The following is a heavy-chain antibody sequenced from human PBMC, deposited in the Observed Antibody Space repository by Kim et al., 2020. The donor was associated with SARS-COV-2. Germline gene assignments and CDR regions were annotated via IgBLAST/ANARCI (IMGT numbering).Heavy chain of an antibody. Sequence: SETLSLTCTVSGGSISSYYWSWIRQPAGKGLEWIGRIYTSGSTNYNPSLKSRVTMSVDTSKNQFSLKLSSVTAADTAVYYCARDPPQYDSSSYYYYYYGMDVSGQGTTVTVSS. J-gene: IGHJ6*02. CDR2: IYTSGST. D-gene: IGHD6-13*01. CDR1: GGSISSYY. CDR3: ARDPPQYDSSSYYYYYYGMDV. V-gene: IGHV4-4*07.